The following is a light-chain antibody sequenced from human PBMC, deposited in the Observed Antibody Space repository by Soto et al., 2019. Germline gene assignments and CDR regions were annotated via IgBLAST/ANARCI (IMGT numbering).Light chain of an antibody. Sequence: QSALTQPASVSGSPGPSITISCTGTSSDVGGYNYVSWYQQHPGKAPKLMIYEVSNRPSGVSNRFSGSKSGNTASLIISGLQTEDEADYYCASYTSSNTLVIGGGTKLTVL. V-gene: IGLV2-14*01. CDR2: EVS. CDR1: SSDVGGYNY. CDR3: ASYTSSNTLV. J-gene: IGLJ2*01.